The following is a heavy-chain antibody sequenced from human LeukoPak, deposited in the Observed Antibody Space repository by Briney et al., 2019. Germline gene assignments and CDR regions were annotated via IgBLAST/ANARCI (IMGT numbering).Heavy chain of an antibody. V-gene: IGHV4-39*01. CDR3: ARSYYYDYRQIDY. J-gene: IGHJ4*02. D-gene: IGHD3-22*01. CDR1: GDSISTSSFY. Sequence: SEPLSLTCTVSGDSISTSSFYWGWIRQPPGKGLEWLGSIYYSGITHYNPSLKSRVTISVDTSKNQFSLHLYSVTAADTAVFYCARSYYYDYRQIDYWGQGTLVTVSS. CDR2: IYYSGIT.